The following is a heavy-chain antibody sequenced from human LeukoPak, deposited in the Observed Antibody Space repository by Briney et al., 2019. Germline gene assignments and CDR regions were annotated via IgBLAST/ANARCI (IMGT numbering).Heavy chain of an antibody. D-gene: IGHD3-10*01. V-gene: IGHV4-38-2*02. CDR3: ARVVGVLWLDYMDV. Sequence: SETLSLTCTVSGYSISSGYYWGWIRQPPGKGLEWIGSIYHSGSTYYNPSLRSRVTMSVDTSKNQFSLKLSSVTAADTAVYYCARVVGVLWLDYMDVWGKGTTVTISS. CDR2: IYHSGST. CDR1: GYSISSGYY. J-gene: IGHJ6*03.